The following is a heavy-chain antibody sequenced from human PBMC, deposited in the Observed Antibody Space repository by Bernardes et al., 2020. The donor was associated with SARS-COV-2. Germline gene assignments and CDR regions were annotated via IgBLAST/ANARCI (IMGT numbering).Heavy chain of an antibody. Sequence: GGSLRLSCAASGFTFRDYTMHWVRQAPGKGLEWVAVIWHDGSREYYVDSVKGRFAISRDNFNNTLYLQMNNLRVEDTALYRCATEDGEWLESWGQGTLVTVSS. CDR3: ATEDGEWLES. J-gene: IGHJ5*01. CDR1: GFTFRDYT. V-gene: IGHV3-33*01. D-gene: IGHD4-17*01. CDR2: IWHDGSRE.